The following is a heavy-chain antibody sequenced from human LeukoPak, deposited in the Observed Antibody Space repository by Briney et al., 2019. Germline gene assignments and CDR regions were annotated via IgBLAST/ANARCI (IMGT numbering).Heavy chain of an antibody. J-gene: IGHJ4*02. CDR2: ITTYNGNT. CDR1: GYTFTIYP. Sequence: ASVTVSFTASGYTFTIYPISWVRQAPGQGLERMGWITTYNGNTKYAQKLQGRVTITTDTSTSTVYMDLRGLRSDDTAVYYCARGYDYGDYVGDFDYWGQGTLVTVSS. D-gene: IGHD4-17*01. CDR3: ARGYDYGDYVGDFDY. V-gene: IGHV1-18*01.